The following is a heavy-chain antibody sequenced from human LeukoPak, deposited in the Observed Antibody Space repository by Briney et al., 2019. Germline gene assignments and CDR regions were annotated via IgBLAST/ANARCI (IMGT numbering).Heavy chain of an antibody. CDR1: GFTFSSYA. J-gene: IGHJ4*02. CDR2: ISGGGGST. Sequence: PGGSLRLSCAASGFTFSSYAMSWVRQAPGKGLEWVSAISGGGGSTYYADSVKGRFTISRDNSKNTLYLQMNSLRAEDTAVYYCAIPERNSSSWYPDAFDYWGQGTLVTVSS. CDR3: AIPERNSSSWYPDAFDY. D-gene: IGHD6-13*01. V-gene: IGHV3-23*01.